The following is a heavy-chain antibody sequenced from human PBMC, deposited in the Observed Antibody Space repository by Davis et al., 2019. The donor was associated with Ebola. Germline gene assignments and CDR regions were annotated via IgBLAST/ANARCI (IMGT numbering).Heavy chain of an antibody. CDR3: ARGTSLARNFDY. CDR1: GYSFTSYW. CDR2: IYPSDSDT. Sequence: GSLRLSCKGSGYSFTSYWIAWVRQMPGKGLEWMGIIYPSDSDTRYSPSFQGQVTISADKSISTAYLQWSSLKASDTAMFYCARGTSLARNFDYWGQGTLVTVSS. J-gene: IGHJ4*02. V-gene: IGHV5-51*01. D-gene: IGHD1-14*01.